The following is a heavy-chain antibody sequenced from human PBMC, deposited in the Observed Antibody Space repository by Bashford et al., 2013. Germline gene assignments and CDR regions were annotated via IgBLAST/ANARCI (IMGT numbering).Heavy chain of an antibody. CDR1: GGSISSSSYY. CDR3: ARTIVVVTALRYQYYGMDV. V-gene: IGHV4-61*05. D-gene: IGHD2-21*02. CDR2: IHYSGST. Sequence: SETLSLTCTVSGGSISSSSYYWGWIRQPPGKGLEYIGYIHYSGSTNYNPSLKSRVTISVDTSKNQFSLRLTSVTAADTAVYYCARTIVVVTALRYQYYGMDVWGQGTTVTVSS. J-gene: IGHJ6*02.